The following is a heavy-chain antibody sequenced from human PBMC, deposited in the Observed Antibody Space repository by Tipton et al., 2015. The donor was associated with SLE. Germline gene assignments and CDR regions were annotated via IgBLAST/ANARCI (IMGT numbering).Heavy chain of an antibody. CDR1: GGSISSYY. CDR2: IYYSGST. CDR3: ARGVLWFGFSRRAFDI. Sequence: TLSLTCTVSGGSISSYYWSWIRQPPGKGLEWIGYIYYSGSTNYNPSLKSRVTISVDTSKNQFSLKLSFVTAADTAVYFCARGVLWFGFSRRAFDIWGQGTMVTVSS. D-gene: IGHD3-10*01. V-gene: IGHV4-59*12. J-gene: IGHJ3*02.